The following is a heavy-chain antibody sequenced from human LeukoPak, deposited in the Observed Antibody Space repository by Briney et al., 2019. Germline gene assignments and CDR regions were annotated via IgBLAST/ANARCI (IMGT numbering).Heavy chain of an antibody. CDR2: MNPNSGNT. V-gene: IGHV1-8*01. D-gene: IGHD3-10*01. CDR1: GYTFTSYD. CDR3: ASHGSGSYWGYYYYGMDV. J-gene: IGHJ6*02. Sequence: ASVKVSCKASGYTFTSYDINWVRQATGQGLEWMGWMNPNSGNTGYAQKFQGRVTMTRNTSISTAYIELSSLRSEDTAVYYCASHGSGSYWGYYYYGMDVWSQGTTVTVSS.